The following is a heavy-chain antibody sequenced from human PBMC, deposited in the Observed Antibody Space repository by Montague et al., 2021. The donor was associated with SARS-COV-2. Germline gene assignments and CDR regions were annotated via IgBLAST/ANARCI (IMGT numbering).Heavy chain of an antibody. CDR2: ISTSGNT. CDR1: GGSINSGSYY. CDR3: ARDTRPNFADYVILAGDYYYYGIDV. D-gene: IGHD3-9*01. Sequence: TLSLTCTVSGGSINSGSYYWGWIRQAAGKGLEWIGRISTSGNTKYNTSLKSRVTISVDTSQNQFSLKMYSVTAADTAVYYCARDTRPNFADYVILAGDYYYYGIDVWGQGTTVTVSS. J-gene: IGHJ6*02. V-gene: IGHV4-61*02.